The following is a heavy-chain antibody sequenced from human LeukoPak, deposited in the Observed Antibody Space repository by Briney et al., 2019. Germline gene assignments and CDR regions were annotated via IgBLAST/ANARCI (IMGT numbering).Heavy chain of an antibody. CDR1: GFTFSSYA. CDR3: AKDGGYDILTGYYGGPNWFDP. Sequence: GGSLRLSCAASGFTFSSYAMSWVRQAPGKGLEWVSAISGSGGSTYYADSVKGRFTISRDNPKNTLYLQMNSLRAEDTAVYYCAKDGGYDILTGYYGGPNWFDPWGQGTLVTVSS. J-gene: IGHJ5*02. CDR2: ISGSGGST. V-gene: IGHV3-23*01. D-gene: IGHD3-9*01.